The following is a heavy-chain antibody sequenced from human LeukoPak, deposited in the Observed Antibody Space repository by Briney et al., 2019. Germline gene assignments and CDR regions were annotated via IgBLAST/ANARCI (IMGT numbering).Heavy chain of an antibody. Sequence: GGSLRLSCAASGFTFSTYGMHWVRQAPGKGLERVAVISSDGTNKYYADSVRGRFTISRDNSKNTLDLQMNRLRPEDTAVYYCAKDMALILVTDNGMDVWGQGTTVTVSS. J-gene: IGHJ6*02. CDR3: AKDMALILVTDNGMDV. CDR2: ISSDGTNK. D-gene: IGHD2-21*02. CDR1: GFTFSTYG. V-gene: IGHV3-30*18.